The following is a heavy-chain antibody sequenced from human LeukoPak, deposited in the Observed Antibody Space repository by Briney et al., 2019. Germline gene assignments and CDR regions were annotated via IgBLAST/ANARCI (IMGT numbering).Heavy chain of an antibody. CDR3: ARWQFILVDDSSGYYSH. V-gene: IGHV4-34*01. CDR1: GDSISSYY. CDR2: INHSGST. D-gene: IGHD3-22*01. J-gene: IGHJ4*02. Sequence: PSETLSLTCSVSGDSISSYYWSWIRQPPGKGLEWIGEINHSGSTNYNPSLKSRVTISVDTSKNQFSLKLSSVTAADTAVYYCARWQFILVDDSSGYYSHWGQGTLVTVSS.